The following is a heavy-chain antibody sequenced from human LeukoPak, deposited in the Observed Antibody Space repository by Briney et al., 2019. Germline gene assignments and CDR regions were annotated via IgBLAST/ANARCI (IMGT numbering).Heavy chain of an antibody. D-gene: IGHD5-18*01. V-gene: IGHV3-64D*06. J-gene: IGHJ4*02. Sequence: GGSLRLSCSASGFSFKKFVMHWVRQAPGKGLESVSSISSNGNRVYYADSVKGRFTISRDNSKNTLYLQMSSLRAEDTALYYCARGHSYGDPFLVGDYWGQGTLVTVSS. CDR3: ARGHSYGDPFLVGDY. CDR2: ISSNGNRV. CDR1: GFSFKKFV.